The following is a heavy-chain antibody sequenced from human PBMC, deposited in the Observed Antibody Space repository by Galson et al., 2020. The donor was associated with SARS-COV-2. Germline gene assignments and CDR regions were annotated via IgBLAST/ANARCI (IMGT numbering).Heavy chain of an antibody. CDR2: IYYSGST. CDR3: ARVHYGSGSYYNYYYYMDV. D-gene: IGHD3-10*01. J-gene: IGHJ6*03. Sequence: SETLSLTCTVSGGSISSYYWSWIRQPPGKGLEWIGYIYYSGSTNYNPSLKSRVTISVDTSKNQFSLKLSSVTAADTAVYYCARVHYGSGSYYNYYYYMDVWGKGTTVTISS. CDR1: GGSISSYY. V-gene: IGHV4-59*01.